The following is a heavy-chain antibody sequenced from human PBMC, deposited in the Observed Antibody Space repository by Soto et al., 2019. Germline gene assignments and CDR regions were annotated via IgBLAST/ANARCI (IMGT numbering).Heavy chain of an antibody. CDR2: IYYSGNT. CDR1: GGSISSYY. Sequence: QVRLQESGPGLVKPSETLSLTCAVSGGSISSYYWSWIRQPPGRGLEWIGDIYYSGNTNYNPSLKSRVTISLDRSKSQFSLEVKSVTAADTAVYYCARALSYHDVLAGRGWVFYFDYWGQGTLVTVPS. J-gene: IGHJ4*02. D-gene: IGHD3-9*01. CDR3: ARALSYHDVLAGRGWVFYFDY. V-gene: IGHV4-59*01.